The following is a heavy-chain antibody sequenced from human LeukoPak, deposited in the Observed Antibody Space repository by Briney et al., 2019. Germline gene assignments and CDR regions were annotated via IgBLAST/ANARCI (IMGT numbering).Heavy chain of an antibody. CDR3: ARGGYYYDSSGYYYGGVRYFDY. V-gene: IGHV3-23*01. Sequence: GGSLRLSCAASGFTLSSYAMSWVRQAPGKGLEGVSATSSSDAGTYYAESVRGRFTISRDNAKTSLYLQMNSLRAEDTAVYYCARGGYYYDSSGYYYGGVRYFDYWGQGTLVTVSS. CDR1: GFTLSSYA. J-gene: IGHJ4*02. CDR2: TSSSDAGT. D-gene: IGHD3-22*01.